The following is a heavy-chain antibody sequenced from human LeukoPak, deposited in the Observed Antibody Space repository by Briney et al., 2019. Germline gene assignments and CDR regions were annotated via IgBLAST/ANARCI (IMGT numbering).Heavy chain of an antibody. Sequence: SLRLSCAASGFTFDDYAMHWVRQAPGKGLEWVSGISWNSGSIGYADSVKGRFTISRDNAKNSLYLQMNSLRAEDTALYYCAKEGGYSYGHFDYGGQGTLVTVSS. CDR3: AKEGGYSYGHFDY. CDR1: GFTFDDYA. J-gene: IGHJ4*02. V-gene: IGHV3-9*01. D-gene: IGHD5-18*01. CDR2: ISWNSGSI.